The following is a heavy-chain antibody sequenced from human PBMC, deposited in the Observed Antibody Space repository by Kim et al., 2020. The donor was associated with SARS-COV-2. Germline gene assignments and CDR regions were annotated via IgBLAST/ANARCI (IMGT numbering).Heavy chain of an antibody. V-gene: IGHV3-30*01. J-gene: IGHJ6*02. Sequence: GRFTISRDNSKNTLYLQMNSLRAEDTAGYYCARATVTTKIYYYYYGMDVWGQGTTVTVSS. D-gene: IGHD4-4*01. CDR3: ARATVTTKIYYYYYGMDV.